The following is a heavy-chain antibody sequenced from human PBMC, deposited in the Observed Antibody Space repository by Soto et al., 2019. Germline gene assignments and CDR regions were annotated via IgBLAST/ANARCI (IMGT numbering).Heavy chain of an antibody. CDR2: IYWDDDK. D-gene: IGHD5-12*01. Sequence: GLDLEWLALIYWDDDKRYSPSLKSRLTITKDTSKNQVVLTMTNMDPVDTATYYCAHRRGVATIFGFDPWGQGTLVTVSS. V-gene: IGHV2-5*02. CDR3: AHRRGVATIFGFDP. J-gene: IGHJ5*02.